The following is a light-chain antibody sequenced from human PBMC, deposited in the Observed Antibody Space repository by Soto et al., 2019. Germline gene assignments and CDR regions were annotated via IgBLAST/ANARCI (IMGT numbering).Light chain of an antibody. V-gene: IGLV2-14*01. J-gene: IGLJ1*01. CDR1: SSDVGDYKY. CDR3: SSYTSSDTPYV. Sequence: QSALTQPASVSGSPGQSITISCTGTSSDVGDYKYVSWYQQNPDKAPKLIIFVNSNRPSGISNRFSASKSGNTASLTISGLQAEDEADYYCSSYTSSDTPYVFGTGTKVTVL. CDR2: VNS.